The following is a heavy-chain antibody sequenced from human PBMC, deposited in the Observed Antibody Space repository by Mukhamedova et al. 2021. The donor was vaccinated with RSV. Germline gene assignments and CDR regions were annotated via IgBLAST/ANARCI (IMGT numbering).Heavy chain of an antibody. CDR3: AKDRDGGAYYFDY. J-gene: IGHJ4*02. V-gene: IGHV3-30*02. CDR2: IRSDGSNK. Sequence: GLEWMAFIRSDGSNKDYADSVKGRFTISRDNSKNTLYLQMDSLRPEDTAVYYCAKDRDGGAYYFDYWGQGTRATAPS. D-gene: IGHD3-10*01.